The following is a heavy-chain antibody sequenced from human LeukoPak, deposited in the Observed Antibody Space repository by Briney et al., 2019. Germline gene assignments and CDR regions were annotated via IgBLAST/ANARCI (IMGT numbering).Heavy chain of an antibody. CDR3: AKSYDYGDYVGGRQNWYFAL. CDR2: ISYDGSNE. Sequence: GGSLRLSCAASGFTFSSYGMHWVRQAPGKGLEWVAVISYDGSNEYYADSVEGRFTIPRDNSKNTLYLQMNSLRAEDTAVYYCAKSYDYGDYVGGRQNWYFALWGRGTLVTVSS. J-gene: IGHJ2*01. V-gene: IGHV3-30*18. D-gene: IGHD4-17*01. CDR1: GFTFSSYG.